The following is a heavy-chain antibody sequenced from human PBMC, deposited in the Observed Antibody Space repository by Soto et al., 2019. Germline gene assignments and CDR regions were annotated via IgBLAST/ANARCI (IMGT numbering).Heavy chain of an antibody. V-gene: IGHV3-21*01. CDR2: ISSSSSYI. Sequence: GGSLRLSCAASGFTFSSYSMNWVRQAPGRGLEWVSSISSSSSYIYYADSVKGRFTISRDNAKNSLFLQMNSLRGEDTAVYYCARSGLALPYSASHWFDPWGHGTLVTSPQ. D-gene: IGHD3-22*01. CDR1: GFTFSSYS. J-gene: IGHJ5*02. CDR3: ARSGLALPYSASHWFDP.